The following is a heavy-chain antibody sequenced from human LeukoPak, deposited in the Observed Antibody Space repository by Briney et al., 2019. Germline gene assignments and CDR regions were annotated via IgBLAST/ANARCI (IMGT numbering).Heavy chain of an antibody. CDR3: ASPSTGHY. V-gene: IGHV1-69*04. CDR1: GYTFTSYD. J-gene: IGHJ4*02. CDR2: IIPILGIA. Sequence: SVKVSCKASGYTFTSYDISWVRQPPGQGLEWMGRIIPILGIANYAQKFQGRVTITADKSTSTAYMELSSLRSEDTAVYYCASPSTGHYWGQGTLVTVSS.